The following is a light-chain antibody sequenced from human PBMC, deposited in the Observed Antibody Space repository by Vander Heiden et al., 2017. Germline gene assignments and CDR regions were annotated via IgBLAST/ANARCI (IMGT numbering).Light chain of an antibody. CDR2: AAS. V-gene: IGKV1-39*01. CDR3: QQSYSTLMYT. CDR1: QSISSY. Sequence: DIQMTESPSSVSASVGDRVTITCRESQSISSYLNWYQQKPGKAPKLLIYAASSLQSGVPSRFSGSGSGTDFTLTISSLQPEDFATYYCQQSYSTLMYTFGQGTKLEIK. J-gene: IGKJ2*01.